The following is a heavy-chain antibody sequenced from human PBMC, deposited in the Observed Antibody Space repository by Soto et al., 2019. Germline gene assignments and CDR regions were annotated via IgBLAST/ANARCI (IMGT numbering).Heavy chain of an antibody. D-gene: IGHD3-16*01. J-gene: IGHJ4*02. CDR3: ARGSRLGFLDY. CDR2: INAGDGNT. CDR1: GYTFTSYA. V-gene: IGHV1-3*01. Sequence: ASVKVSCKASGYTFTSYAMHWVRQAPGQRLEWMGLINAGDGNTKYAQKFQGRVTMTRDTSTSTVYMELSSLTSEDTAVYYCARGSRLGFLDYWGQGTLVTVSS.